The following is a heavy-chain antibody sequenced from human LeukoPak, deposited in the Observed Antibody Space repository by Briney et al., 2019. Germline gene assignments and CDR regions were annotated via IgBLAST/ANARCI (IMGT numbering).Heavy chain of an antibody. CDR1: GYTFTSYY. CDR2: INPSGGST. Sequence: ASVKVSCRASGYTFTSYYMHWVRQAPGQGLEWMGIINPSGGSTSYAQKFQGRVTMTRDTSTSTVYMELSSLRSEDTAVYYCARDRHYYDSSGYYYGSSFRANDYWGQGTLVTVSS. V-gene: IGHV1-46*01. CDR3: ARDRHYYDSSGYYYGSSFRANDY. D-gene: IGHD3-22*01. J-gene: IGHJ4*02.